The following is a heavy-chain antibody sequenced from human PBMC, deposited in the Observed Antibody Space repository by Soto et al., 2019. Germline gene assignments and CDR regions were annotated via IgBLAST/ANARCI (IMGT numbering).Heavy chain of an antibody. CDR1: GYSFTSYW. J-gene: IGHJ6*02. V-gene: IGHV5-10-1*01. CDR3: ARGRPYDYGSGSHYGMDG. CDR2: IDPSDSYT. D-gene: IGHD3-10*01. Sequence: GESLKISCKGSGYSFTSYWISWVRQMPGKGLEWMGRIDPSDSYTNYSPSFQGHVTISADKSISTAYLQWSSLKASDTAMYYCARGRPYDYGSGSHYGMDGWGQGTTVPVSS.